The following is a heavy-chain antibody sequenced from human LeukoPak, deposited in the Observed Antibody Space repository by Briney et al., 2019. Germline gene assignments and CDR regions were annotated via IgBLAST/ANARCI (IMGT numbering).Heavy chain of an antibody. CDR3: ARGRFEQGYCSSTSCYGMDV. V-gene: IGHV1-18*01. J-gene: IGHJ6*02. D-gene: IGHD2-2*01. Sequence: ASVKVSCKASGYTFTSYGISWVRQAPGQGLEWMGWISAYSGNTNYAQNLQGRVTMTTDTSTTTAYMELRSLRSDDTAVYYCARGRFEQGYCSSTSCYGMDVWGQGTTVTVSS. CDR2: ISAYSGNT. CDR1: GYTFTSYG.